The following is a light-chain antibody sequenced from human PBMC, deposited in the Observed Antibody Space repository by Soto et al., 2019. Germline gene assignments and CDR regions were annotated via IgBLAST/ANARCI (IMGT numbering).Light chain of an antibody. Sequence: NFMLTQPHSVSESPGKTVTISCTRSSGSIASNYVQWYQQRPGSAPTTVIYEDNQRPSGVPDRLSGSIDSSSNSASLTISGLKTKDEADYYCQSSDSGNSYVIFGGGTKLTVL. J-gene: IGLJ2*01. CDR1: SGSIASNY. CDR2: EDN. CDR3: QSSDSGNSYVI. V-gene: IGLV6-57*04.